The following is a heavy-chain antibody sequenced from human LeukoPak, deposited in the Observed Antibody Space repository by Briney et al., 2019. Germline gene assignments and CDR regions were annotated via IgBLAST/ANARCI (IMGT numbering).Heavy chain of an antibody. CDR3: ARDGSGRVPDY. D-gene: IGHD2-15*01. Sequence: SVKVSCKVSGGTFSTYAISWVRQSPGQGLERMGGIIPIFDKPNYAQKFQGRVTITADKSRSTAYMDLNRLRSEDTAVYYCARDGSGRVPDYWGQGTLVTVSS. J-gene: IGHJ4*02. CDR1: GGTFSTYA. CDR2: IIPIFDKP. V-gene: IGHV1-69*06.